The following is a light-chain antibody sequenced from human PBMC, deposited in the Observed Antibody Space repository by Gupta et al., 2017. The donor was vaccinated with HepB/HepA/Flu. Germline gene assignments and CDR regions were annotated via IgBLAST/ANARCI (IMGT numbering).Light chain of an antibody. Sequence: QSALTQPRSVSGSPGQSVTISCTGTSSDVGGYNYVSWYQQHPGKAPKLMIYDVSKRPSGVPGRFSGSKSGNTASLTISGRQAEDEADYYCCSYAGSYIYVFGTGTKVTVL. CDR2: DVS. V-gene: IGLV2-11*01. J-gene: IGLJ1*01. CDR1: SSDVGGYNY. CDR3: CSYAGSYIYV.